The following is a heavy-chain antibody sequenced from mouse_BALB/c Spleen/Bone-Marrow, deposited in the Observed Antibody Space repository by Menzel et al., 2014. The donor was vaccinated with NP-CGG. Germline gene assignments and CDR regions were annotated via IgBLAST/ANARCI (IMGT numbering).Heavy chain of an antibody. Sequence: EVQLQQSGAELVKPGASVKLSCTASGFNIKDTYMHWVKQRPEQGLEWIGRIDPANGNTKYDPKFQGKATITADTSSNTAYLLLSSLTSEDTAVYYCARLGNYGHYYAMDYWGQGTSVTVSS. CDR1: GFNIKDTY. V-gene: IGHV14-3*02. CDR3: ARLGNYGHYYAMDY. J-gene: IGHJ4*01. D-gene: IGHD2-1*01. CDR2: IDPANGNT.